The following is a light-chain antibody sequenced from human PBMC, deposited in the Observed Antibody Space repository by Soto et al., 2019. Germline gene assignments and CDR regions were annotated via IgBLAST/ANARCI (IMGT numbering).Light chain of an antibody. CDR3: SSYTSSSTPLWV. J-gene: IGLJ3*02. CDR1: TTDVGGYNY. V-gene: IGLV2-14*01. Sequence: QSALTQPASVSGSPGQSITISCTGTTTDVGGYNYVSWYQQHPGKAPKLMIHEVSNRPSGVSNRFSGSKSGNTASLTISGLQAEDEADYYCSSYTSSSTPLWVFGGGTKVTVL. CDR2: EVS.